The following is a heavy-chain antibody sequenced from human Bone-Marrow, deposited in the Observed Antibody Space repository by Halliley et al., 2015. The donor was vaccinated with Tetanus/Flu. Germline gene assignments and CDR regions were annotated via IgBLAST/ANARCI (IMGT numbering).Heavy chain of an antibody. Sequence: GWMGIIDAGDSDPRYSPSFQGQVTISVDKSISTAYVQWSILEASDTAMYYCARRSGPLTSAFDIWGQGTKVTVSS. V-gene: IGHV5-51*01. CDR3: ARRSGPLTSAFDI. CDR2: IDAGDSDP. D-gene: IGHD3-9*01. J-gene: IGHJ3*02.